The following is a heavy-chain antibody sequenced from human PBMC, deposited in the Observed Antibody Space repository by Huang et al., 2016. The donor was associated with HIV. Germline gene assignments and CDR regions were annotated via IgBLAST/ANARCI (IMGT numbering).Heavy chain of an antibody. CDR1: GGSISKTFF. CDR2: LHYSGTP. CDR3: ARPGEDFWSGPFDS. J-gene: IGHJ4*02. Sequence: QLQLQESGPGLVKPSETLSLTCTVSGGSISKTFFWGWVRQPPGKGLEWIGSLHYSGTPHYKPSLKRRVTISIDTSKNQFSLNLTSVTAADSAMYYCARPGEDFWSGPFDSWSQGTLVTVSS. D-gene: IGHD3-3*01. V-gene: IGHV4-39*01.